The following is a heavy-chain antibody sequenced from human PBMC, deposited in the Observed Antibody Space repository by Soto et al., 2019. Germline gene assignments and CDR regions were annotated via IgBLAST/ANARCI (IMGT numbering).Heavy chain of an antibody. V-gene: IGHV1-18*01. D-gene: IGHD4-17*01. CDR2: ISAYNGNT. J-gene: IGHJ4*02. Sequence: ASVKVSCKASGYTFTSYGISWVRQAPGQGLEWMGWISAYNGNTNYAQKLQGRVTMTTDTSTSTAYMELRSLRSDDTAVYYCARDRAVTTPSDFDYWGQGTLVTVSS. CDR3: ARDRAVTTPSDFDY. CDR1: GYTFTSYG.